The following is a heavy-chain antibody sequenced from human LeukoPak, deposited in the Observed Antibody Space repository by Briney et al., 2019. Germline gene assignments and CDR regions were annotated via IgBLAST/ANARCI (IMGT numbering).Heavy chain of an antibody. CDR1: GGTFSSYA. CDR3: ARDILEEEAGGSGSYRNWFDP. CDR2: IIPILGIA. D-gene: IGHD3-10*01. Sequence: ASVKVSCKASGGTFSSYAISWVRQAPGQGLEWMGRIIPILGIANYAQKFQGRVTITADKSTSTAYMELSSLRSEDTAVYYCARDILEEEAGGSGSYRNWFDPWGQGTLVTVSS. J-gene: IGHJ5*02. V-gene: IGHV1-69*04.